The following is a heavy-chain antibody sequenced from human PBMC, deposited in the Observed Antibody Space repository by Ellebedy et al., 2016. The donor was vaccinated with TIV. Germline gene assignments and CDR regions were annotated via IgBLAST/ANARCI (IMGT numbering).Heavy chain of an antibody. V-gene: IGHV4-38-2*02. J-gene: IGHJ5*02. CDR1: GYSISSGYY. Sequence: MPSETLSLACTVPGYSISSGYYWGWIRQPPGKGLEWIGSIYHSGITYYNPSLKSRVTISVDTSKNQFSLKVTSVTAADTAVYYCAREAQDWFDPWGQGTLVTVSS. CDR3: AREAQDWFDP. CDR2: IYHSGIT.